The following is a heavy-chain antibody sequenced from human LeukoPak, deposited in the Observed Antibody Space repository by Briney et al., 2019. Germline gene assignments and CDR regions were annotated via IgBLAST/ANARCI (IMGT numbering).Heavy chain of an antibody. CDR1: GFSVSSNY. V-gene: IGHV3-53*01. J-gene: IGHJ4*02. Sequence: GGSLRLPCAASGFSVSSNYMSWVRQAPGKGLDWVSVIFSGGSTYYADSVKGRFTISRDNSKNMLYLQMNSLKVEDTALYYCASDRGGGIDYWGQGTLVTVSS. CDR2: IFSGGST. D-gene: IGHD3-16*01. CDR3: ASDRGGGIDY.